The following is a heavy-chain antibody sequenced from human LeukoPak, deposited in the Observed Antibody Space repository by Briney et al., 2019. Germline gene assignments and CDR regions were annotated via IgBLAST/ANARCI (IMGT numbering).Heavy chain of an antibody. V-gene: IGHV3-7*01. CDR1: GFTFSSYW. D-gene: IGHD3-9*01. CDR2: IKQDGSEK. CDR3: ARGYYDILTCDIGAFDI. Sequence: GGSLRLSCAASGFTFSSYWMSWVRQAPGKGLEWVANIKQDGSEKYYVDSVKGRFTISRDNAKNSLYLQMNSLRAEDTAVYYCARGYYDILTCDIGAFDIWGQGTMVTVSS. J-gene: IGHJ3*02.